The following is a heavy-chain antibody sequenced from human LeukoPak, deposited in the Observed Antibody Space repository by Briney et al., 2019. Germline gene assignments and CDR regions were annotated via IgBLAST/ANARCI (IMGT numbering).Heavy chain of an antibody. V-gene: IGHV4-59*11. CDR1: GGSISSHY. Sequence: SESLIRTCTESGGSISSHYLSWSRHTTGKGLEWIGYIYYSGSTNYNPSLKSRVTISVDTSKNQFSLKLSSVTAADTAVYYCARDLEGGYYDSSGHPGFGYWGQGTLVTVSS. J-gene: IGHJ4*02. D-gene: IGHD3-22*01. CDR3: ARDLEGGYYDSSGHPGFGY. CDR2: IYYSGST.